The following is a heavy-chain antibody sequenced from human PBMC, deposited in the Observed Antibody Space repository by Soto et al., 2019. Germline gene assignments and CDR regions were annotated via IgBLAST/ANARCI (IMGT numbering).Heavy chain of an antibody. J-gene: IGHJ4*02. Sequence: ASVKVSCKASGYTFTSYYMHWVRQAPGQGLEWMGIINPSGGSTSYAQKFQGRVTMTRDTSTSTVYMELSSLRSEDTAVYYCARDGPYYYDSSGESFDYWGQGTLVTVSS. CDR2: INPSGGST. V-gene: IGHV1-46*03. D-gene: IGHD3-22*01. CDR3: ARDGPYYYDSSGESFDY. CDR1: GYTFTSYY.